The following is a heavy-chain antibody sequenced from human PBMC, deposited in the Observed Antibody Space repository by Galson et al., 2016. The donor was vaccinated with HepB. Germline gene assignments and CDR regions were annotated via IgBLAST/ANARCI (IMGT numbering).Heavy chain of an antibody. V-gene: IGHV3-23*01. Sequence: SLRLSCAASGFTLGNYPMTWVRQAPGKGLEWVSTISTLETHYRDSVEGRFTISRDTSENTLHLQMSRLRADDTAIYYCARVSDRANNGYSGAFDSWGQGTLFTVSS. CDR2: ISTLET. CDR3: ARVSDRANNGYSGAFDS. CDR1: GFTLGNYP. J-gene: IGHJ4*02. D-gene: IGHD3-22*01.